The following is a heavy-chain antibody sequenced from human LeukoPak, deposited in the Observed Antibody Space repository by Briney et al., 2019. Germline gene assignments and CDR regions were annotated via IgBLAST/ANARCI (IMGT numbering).Heavy chain of an antibody. J-gene: IGHJ4*02. CDR2: ISYDGSNK. D-gene: IGHD3-10*01. CDR1: GFTFSSYG. V-gene: IGHV3-30*18. CDR3: AKDMGYGSGSYDLDY. Sequence: PGGSLRLSCAASGFTFSSYGMHWVRQAPGKGLEWVAVISYDGSNKYYADSVKGRFTISRDNSKNTLYLQMNSLRAEDTAVYYCAKDMGYGSGSYDLDYWGQGTLVTVSS.